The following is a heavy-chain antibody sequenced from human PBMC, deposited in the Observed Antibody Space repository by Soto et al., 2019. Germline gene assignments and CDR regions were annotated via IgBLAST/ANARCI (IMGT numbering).Heavy chain of an antibody. CDR3: ARDRGLLHYFDY. CDR2: LSYDGSNK. J-gene: IGHJ4*02. D-gene: IGHD1-26*01. Sequence: PGGSLRLSCAASGFTFSSYVMRWVRQAPGKGLEWVAVLSYDGSNKYYADSVKGRFTISRDNSENTLYLQMNSLRTEDTAVYYCARDRGLLHYFDYWGQGTLVTVSS. CDR1: GFTFSSYV. V-gene: IGHV3-30-3*01.